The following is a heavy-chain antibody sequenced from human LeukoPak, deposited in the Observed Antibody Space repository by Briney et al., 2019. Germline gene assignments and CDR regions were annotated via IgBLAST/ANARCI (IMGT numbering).Heavy chain of an antibody. V-gene: IGHV1-24*01. D-gene: IGHD6-19*01. CDR1: GYTLTELS. CDR2: FDPEDGET. J-gene: IGHJ5*02. CDR3: ARVGVGYSSGWEETNWFDP. Sequence: ASVKVSCKVSGYTLTELSMHWVRQAPGKGLEWMGGFDPEDGETIYAQKFQGRVTMTEDTSTDTAYMELSSVTAADTAVYYCARVGVGYSSGWEETNWFDPWGQGALVTVSS.